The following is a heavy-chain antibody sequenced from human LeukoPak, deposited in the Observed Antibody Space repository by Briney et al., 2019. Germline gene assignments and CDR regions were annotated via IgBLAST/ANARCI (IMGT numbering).Heavy chain of an antibody. CDR2: IRQDGIET. CDR1: GFTFSTYW. J-gene: IGHJ4*02. V-gene: IGHV3-7*03. D-gene: IGHD3-10*01. Sequence: PGGSLRLSCAASGFTFSTYWMSWVRQAPGKGLEWVATIRQDGIETHYVDSVKGRFIISRDNSKNSLYLQMNSLKTEDAAVYYCTRDGSGSYYHPPFDYWGQGTLVTVSS. CDR3: TRDGSGSYYHPPFDY.